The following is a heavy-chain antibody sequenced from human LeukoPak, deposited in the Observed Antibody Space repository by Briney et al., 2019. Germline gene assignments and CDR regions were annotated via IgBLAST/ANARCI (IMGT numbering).Heavy chain of an antibody. CDR1: GGSIRSSSYY. CDR2: IYYSGST. CDR3: ARLKDYHYYYMDV. V-gene: IGHV4-39*07. Sequence: SETLSLTCTVSGGSIRSSSYYWGWIRQPPGKGLEWIGSIYYSGSTYYNPSLKSRVTISVDTSKNQFSLKLSSVTAADTAVYYCARLKDYHYYYMDVWGKGTTVTVSS. J-gene: IGHJ6*03.